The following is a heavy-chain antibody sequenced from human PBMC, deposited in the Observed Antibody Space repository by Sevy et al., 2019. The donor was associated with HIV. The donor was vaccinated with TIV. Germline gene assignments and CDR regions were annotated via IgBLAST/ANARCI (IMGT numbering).Heavy chain of an antibody. CDR1: GYTFTSYY. J-gene: IGHJ6*02. D-gene: IGHD3-10*01. V-gene: IGHV1-46*03. Sequence: ASVKVSCKASGYTFTSYYMHWVRQAPGQGLEWMGIINPSGGSTSYAQTFQGRVTMTRDTSTSTVYMELSSLRSEDTAVYYCARDHWYYYGSGSYPDYYYYGMDVWGQGTTVTVSS. CDR2: INPSGGST. CDR3: ARDHWYYYGSGSYPDYYYYGMDV.